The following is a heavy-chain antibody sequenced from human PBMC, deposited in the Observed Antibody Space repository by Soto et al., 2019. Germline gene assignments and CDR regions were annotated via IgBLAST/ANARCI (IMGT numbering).Heavy chain of an antibody. J-gene: IGHJ6*02. CDR2: IYYSGST. Sequence: QVQLQESGPGLVKPSQTLSLTCTVSGGSISSGGYYWSWIRQHPGKGLEWIGYIYYSGSTHYNPSLKSRVTISVDTSKNQLSLKLSSVTAADTAVYYCARGGRRSPGMDVWGQGTTVTVSS. V-gene: IGHV4-31*03. CDR1: GGSISSGGYY. CDR3: ARGGRRSPGMDV.